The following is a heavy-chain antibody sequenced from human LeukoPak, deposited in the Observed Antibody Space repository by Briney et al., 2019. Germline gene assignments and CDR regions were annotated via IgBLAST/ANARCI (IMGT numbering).Heavy chain of an antibody. D-gene: IGHD3-3*01. V-gene: IGHV3-23*01. CDR2: ISGSGGST. Sequence: GGSLRLSCAASGFTFSKAWMSWVRQAPGKGLEWVSAISGSGGSTYYADSVKGRFTISRDNSKNTLYLQMNSLRAEDTAVYYCAKEPRYDFWSGFDYWGQGTLVTVSS. J-gene: IGHJ4*02. CDR1: GFTFSKAW. CDR3: AKEPRYDFWSGFDY.